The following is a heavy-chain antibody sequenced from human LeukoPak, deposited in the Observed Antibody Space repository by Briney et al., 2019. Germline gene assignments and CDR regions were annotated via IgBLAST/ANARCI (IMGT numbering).Heavy chain of an antibody. Sequence: SETLSLTCTVSGGSISSYYWSWIRQPPGKGLEWIGYIYYSGSTNYNPSLTSRVTISVDTSKNQFSLKLSSVTAADTAVHYCARDIVAVIWGQGTLVTVSS. D-gene: IGHD5-12*01. V-gene: IGHV4-59*01. CDR1: GGSISSYY. CDR3: ARDIVAVI. CDR2: IYYSGST. J-gene: IGHJ4*02.